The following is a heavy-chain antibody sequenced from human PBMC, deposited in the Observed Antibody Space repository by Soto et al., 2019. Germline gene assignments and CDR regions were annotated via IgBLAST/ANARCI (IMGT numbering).Heavy chain of an antibody. J-gene: IGHJ4*02. D-gene: IGHD3-22*01. V-gene: IGHV4-59*01. CDR1: GGSISGYY. CDR3: ARGGWSVDV. CDR2: IHYTGST. Sequence: SETLSLTCTVSGGSISGYYWSWIRQSPGKRLEWIGYIHYTGSTDYNPSLKSRVSISLDTSKNQVSLKMTSVTAADTAVYSCARGGWSVDVWGQGTLVTVSS.